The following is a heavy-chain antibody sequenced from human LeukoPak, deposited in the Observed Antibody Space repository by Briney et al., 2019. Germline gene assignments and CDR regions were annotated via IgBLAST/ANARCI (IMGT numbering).Heavy chain of an antibody. Sequence: ASVKVACKASGYTFTGYYIHWVRQAPGQGLEWVGWINPNNGGTNFAQKFQGRVTMTRDTSISTAYMELSRLRSDDTAIYSCARGNWGSYYYYGMDVWGQGTTVTVSS. CDR3: ARGNWGSYYYYGMDV. J-gene: IGHJ6*02. D-gene: IGHD7-27*01. CDR1: GYTFTGYY. CDR2: INPNNGGT. V-gene: IGHV1-2*02.